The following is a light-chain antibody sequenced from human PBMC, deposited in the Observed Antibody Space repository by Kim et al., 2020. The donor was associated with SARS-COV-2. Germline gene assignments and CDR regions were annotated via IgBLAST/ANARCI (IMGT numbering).Light chain of an antibody. V-gene: IGLV6-57*02. J-gene: IGLJ3*02. CDR3: QSYDSNTHWV. Sequence: KTGTIPCTGTRGRSARNYVQWYPKRPGRAPTTVIYEDIQRPSGVPDRFSGSIDSSSNSASLTISELKTEDEADYYCQSYDSNTHWVFGGGTQLTVL. CDR2: EDI. CDR1: RGRSARNY.